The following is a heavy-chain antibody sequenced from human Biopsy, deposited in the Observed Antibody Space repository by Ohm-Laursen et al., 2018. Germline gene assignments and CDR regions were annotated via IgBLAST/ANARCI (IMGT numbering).Heavy chain of an antibody. V-gene: IGHV1-2*02. CDR2: INPHSGTT. CDR1: GYAFTGQY. Sequence: GASVKVSCKASGYAFTGQYLHWVRQVPGQGLEWMGWINPHSGTTKLAQDFQGRVTMTRDTSITTAYMELRRPRSDDTAVYYCAKGQDLRGGAEYFQHWGQGALVTVSS. CDR3: AKGQDLRGGAEYFQH. J-gene: IGHJ1*01. D-gene: IGHD2-15*01.